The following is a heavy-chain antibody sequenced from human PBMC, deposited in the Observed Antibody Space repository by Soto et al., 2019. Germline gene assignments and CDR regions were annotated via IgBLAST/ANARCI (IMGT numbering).Heavy chain of an antibody. CDR1: GFTFSDHY. J-gene: IGHJ4*02. CDR3: AGYSGSYSRGLDY. Sequence: GGSLRLSCAASGFTFSDHYMEWVRQAPGKGLEWVGRIRNKANSYSTEYAASVKGRFTISRDDSMNSLYLQMNSLKTEDTAVFYCAGYSGSYSRGLDYWGQGTPVTVSS. CDR2: IRNKANSYST. V-gene: IGHV3-72*01. D-gene: IGHD1-26*01.